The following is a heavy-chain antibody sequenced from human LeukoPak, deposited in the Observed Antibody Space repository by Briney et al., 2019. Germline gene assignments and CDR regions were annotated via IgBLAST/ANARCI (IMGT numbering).Heavy chain of an antibody. CDR2: IIPILGIA. CDR1: GGTFSSYT. D-gene: IGHD2-21*02. Sequence: GASVKVSCKASGGTFSSYTISWVRQAPGQGLEWMERIIPILGIANYAQKFQGRVTITADKSTSTAYMELSSLRSEDTAVYYCAKTHSPYCGGDCPFDYWGQGTLVTVSS. J-gene: IGHJ4*02. CDR3: AKTHSPYCGGDCPFDY. V-gene: IGHV1-69*02.